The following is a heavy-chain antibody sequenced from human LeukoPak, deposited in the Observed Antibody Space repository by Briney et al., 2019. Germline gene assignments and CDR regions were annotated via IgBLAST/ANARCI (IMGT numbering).Heavy chain of an antibody. CDR3: ARGHIVVVTAPDAFDI. D-gene: IGHD2-21*02. V-gene: IGHV4-59*01. Sequence: SQTLSLTCTVSGGSISSYYWSWIRQPPGKGLEWIGYIYYSGSTNYNPSLKSRVTMTRDTSTSTVYMELSSLRSEDTAVYYCARGHIVVVTAPDAFDIWGQGTMVTVSS. CDR1: GGSISSYY. J-gene: IGHJ3*02. CDR2: IYYSGST.